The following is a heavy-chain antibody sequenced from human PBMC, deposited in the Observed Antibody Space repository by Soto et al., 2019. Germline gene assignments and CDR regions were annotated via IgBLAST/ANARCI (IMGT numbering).Heavy chain of an antibody. CDR3: ARDPKTSGGQHWAFNYFDS. Sequence: PWGSLRLSCAASGFSFSISPMHFFRHSPFKWPEWVALISYDGTNKFYADSVKGRFTISRDNSKSTLYLQVDSLRPEDAAVYYCARDPKTSGGQHWAFNYFDSWGQGTLVTVSS. CDR1: GFSFSISP. J-gene: IGHJ4*02. D-gene: IGHD7-27*01. V-gene: IGHV3-30-3*01. CDR2: ISYDGTNK.